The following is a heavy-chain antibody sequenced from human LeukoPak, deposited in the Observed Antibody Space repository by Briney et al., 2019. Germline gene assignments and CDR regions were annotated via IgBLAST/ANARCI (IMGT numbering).Heavy chain of an antibody. V-gene: IGHV4-38-2*02. CDR2: INHSGST. J-gene: IGHJ4*02. Sequence: SETLSLPWTVSGYPINSGYYWGWIRQPPGKGLEWIGEINHSGSTNYNPSLKSRVTISVDTSKNQFSLKLSSVTAADTAVYYCARDDYYDSSGSNYWGQGTLVTVSS. CDR1: GYPINSGYY. CDR3: ARDDYYDSSGSNY. D-gene: IGHD3-22*01.